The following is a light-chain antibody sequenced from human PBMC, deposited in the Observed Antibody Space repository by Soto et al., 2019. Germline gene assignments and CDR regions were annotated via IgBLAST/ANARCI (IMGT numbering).Light chain of an antibody. Sequence: EKVMTQSPATLSVSPGGRATLSCRASQSISDTLAWYQQKPGQAPRLLIYGASNRATGIPDRFSGSGSGTDFTLTISSLEPEDFAVYYCQQRSNWPTFGQGTRLEIK. CDR1: QSISDT. CDR3: QQRSNWPT. J-gene: IGKJ5*01. CDR2: GAS. V-gene: IGKV3-11*01.